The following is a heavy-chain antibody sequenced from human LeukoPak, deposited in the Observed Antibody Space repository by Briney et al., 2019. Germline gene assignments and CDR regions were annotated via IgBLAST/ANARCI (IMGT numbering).Heavy chain of an antibody. CDR3: ARENALTNMAWYFDY. Sequence: HPGGSLRLSCAASGFTFSSYEMNWVRQAPGKGLEWVSYISSSGSTIYYADSVKGRFTISRDNAKNSLYLQMNSPRAEDTAVYYCARENALTNMAWYFDYWGQGTLVTVSS. CDR1: GFTFSSYE. CDR2: ISSSGSTI. D-gene: IGHD3-16*01. V-gene: IGHV3-48*03. J-gene: IGHJ4*02.